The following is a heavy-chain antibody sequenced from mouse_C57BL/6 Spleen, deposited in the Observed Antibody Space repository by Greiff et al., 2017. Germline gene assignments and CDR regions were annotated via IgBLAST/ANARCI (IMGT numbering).Heavy chain of an antibody. CDR3: ARREGKFIRYFDV. J-gene: IGHJ1*03. CDR2: IYPRDGST. D-gene: IGHD1-1*01. V-gene: IGHV1-85*01. Sequence: VKLMESGPELVKPGASVKLSCKASGYTFTSYDINWVKQRPGQGLEWIGWIYPRDGSTKYNEKFKGKATLTVDTSSSTAYMELHSLTSEDSAVYFCARREGKFIRYFDVWGTGTTVTVSS. CDR1: GYTFTSYD.